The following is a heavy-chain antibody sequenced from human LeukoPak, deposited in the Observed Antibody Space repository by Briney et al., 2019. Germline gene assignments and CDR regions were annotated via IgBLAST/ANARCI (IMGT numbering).Heavy chain of an antibody. J-gene: IGHJ4*02. D-gene: IGHD6-19*01. CDR3: ARDEGSGSPLDY. CDR1: GFSLSDHY. CDR2: SSKSGSTV. Sequence: PGGPLRLSCAGSGFSLSDHYMSWIRQAPGRGLEWVSYSSKSGSTVYQADSVKGRFTISRDNAKNSLYLQMNSLRAEDTAVYYCARDEGSGSPLDYWGQGTPVTVSS. V-gene: IGHV3-11*01.